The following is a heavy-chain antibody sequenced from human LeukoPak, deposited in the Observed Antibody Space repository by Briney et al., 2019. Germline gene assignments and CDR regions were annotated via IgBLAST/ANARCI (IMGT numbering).Heavy chain of an antibody. CDR3: ASPLFGDYVRY. CDR1: GGSFSGYY. Sequence: SETLSLTCAVYGGSFSGYYWSWIRQPPGKGLEWIGEINHSGSTNYNPSLKSRVTISVDTSKNQFSLKLSSVTAADTAVYYCASPLFGDYVRYWGQGTLVTVSS. D-gene: IGHD4-17*01. V-gene: IGHV4-34*01. J-gene: IGHJ4*02. CDR2: INHSGST.